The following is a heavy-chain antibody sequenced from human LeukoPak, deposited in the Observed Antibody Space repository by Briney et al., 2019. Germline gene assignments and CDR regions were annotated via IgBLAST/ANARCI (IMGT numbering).Heavy chain of an antibody. V-gene: IGHV1-46*01. Sequence: AASVKVSCKASGYTFTSYYIHWVRQAPGQGLEWMGIINPSGSRTSYAQKFQGRVNMTRDMSTSTVYMELRSLRSDDTAVYYCASHLFGELLYRGAFDIWGQGTMVTVSS. CDR3: ASHLFGELLYRGAFDI. CDR2: INPSGSRT. D-gene: IGHD3-10*01. CDR1: GYTFTSYY. J-gene: IGHJ3*02.